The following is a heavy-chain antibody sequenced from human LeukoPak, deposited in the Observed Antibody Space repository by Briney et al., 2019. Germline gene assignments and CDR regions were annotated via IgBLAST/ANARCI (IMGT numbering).Heavy chain of an antibody. D-gene: IGHD6-19*01. CDR3: ASAGSGWYDY. Sequence: PGGSLRLSCAASGFTFSSQAMSWVRQAPGKGLEWVSVIGGSGSITYYRDSVKGRFTISRDNSKNTMYLQMNSLRAEDTAVYYRASAGSGWYDYWGQGTLVTVSS. CDR2: IGGSGSIT. CDR1: GFTFSSQA. V-gene: IGHV3-23*01. J-gene: IGHJ4*02.